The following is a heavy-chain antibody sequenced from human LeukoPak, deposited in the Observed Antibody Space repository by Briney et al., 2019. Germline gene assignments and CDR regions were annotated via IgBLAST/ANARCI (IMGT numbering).Heavy chain of an antibody. J-gene: IGHJ4*02. CDR2: LYPSGST. V-gene: IGHV4-59*12. CDR1: GGSINSGY. D-gene: IGHD2-2*03. Sequence: PSETLSLTCSVSGGSINSGYWSWLRQPPGKGLEWIGLLYPSGSTNYNPSLKSRVTISVDTSRTQFSLKLTSVTAADTAVYYCARGRWKTGMDSPYYFDFWGQGTLVTVSS. CDR3: ARGRWKTGMDSPYYFDF.